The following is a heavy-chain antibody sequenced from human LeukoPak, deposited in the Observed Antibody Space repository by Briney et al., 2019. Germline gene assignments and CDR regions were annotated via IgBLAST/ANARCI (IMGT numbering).Heavy chain of an antibody. CDR3: ARNPGGGYDFWSGSINYYYGMDV. CDR2: IYYSGST. V-gene: IGHV4-31*03. D-gene: IGHD3-3*01. J-gene: IGHJ6*02. Sequence: PSETLSLTCTVSGGSISSGGYYWSWIRQHPGKGLEWIGYIYYSGSTYYNPSLKSRVAISVDTSKNQSSLKLSSVTAADTAVYYCARNPGGGYDFWSGSINYYYGMDVWGQGTTVTVSS. CDR1: GGSISSGGYY.